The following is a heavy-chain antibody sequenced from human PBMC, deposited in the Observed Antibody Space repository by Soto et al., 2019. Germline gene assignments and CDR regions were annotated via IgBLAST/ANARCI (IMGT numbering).Heavy chain of an antibody. Sequence: GGSLRLSCAASGFTFSSYAMSWVRQAPGKGLEWVSAISNSGGSTYYADSVKGRFTISRDNSKNTLYLQMNSLRAEDTAIYFCEKRVEYSSATNYFHSWGQGT. CDR1: GFTFSSYA. D-gene: IGHD6-6*01. CDR2: ISNSGGST. CDR3: EKRVEYSSATNYFHS. J-gene: IGHJ4*02. V-gene: IGHV3-23*01.